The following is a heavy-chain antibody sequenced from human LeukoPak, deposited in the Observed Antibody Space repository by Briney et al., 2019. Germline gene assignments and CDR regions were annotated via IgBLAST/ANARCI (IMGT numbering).Heavy chain of an antibody. D-gene: IGHD2-8*01. CDR3: ARLGSLCRNGVCYGG. J-gene: IGHJ4*02. CDR1: GFTFSSYG. CDR2: IWYDGSNK. Sequence: PGGSLRLSCAASGFTFSSYGMHWVRQAPGKGLEWVAVIWYDGSNKYYADSVKGRFTISRDNSKNTLSLQMNSLRAEDTAVYYCARLGSLCRNGVCYGGWGQGILVTVST. V-gene: IGHV3-33*01.